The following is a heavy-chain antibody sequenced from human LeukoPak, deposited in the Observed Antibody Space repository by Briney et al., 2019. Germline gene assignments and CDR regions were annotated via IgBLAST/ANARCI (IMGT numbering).Heavy chain of an antibody. D-gene: IGHD3-10*01. CDR3: ARDPLRFGELLGYFDY. CDR1: GYTFTSYR. Sequence: ASVKVSCKGSGYTFTSYRISWVRQAPGQGLEWMAWISAYNGNTKYAQKFQGRVTMTTDTSTSTAYMELRSLRSDDTAVYYCARDPLRFGELLGYFDYWGQGTLVTVSS. CDR2: ISAYNGNT. J-gene: IGHJ4*02. V-gene: IGHV1-18*04.